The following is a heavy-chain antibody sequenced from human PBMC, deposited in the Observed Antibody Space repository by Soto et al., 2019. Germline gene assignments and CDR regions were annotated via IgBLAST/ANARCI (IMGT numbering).Heavy chain of an antibody. CDR1: GFSLSTSGVG. J-gene: IGHJ1*01. Sequence: QITLKESGPPLVKPTQTLTLTGTFSGFSLSTSGVGVGWIRQPPGKALEWLALIYWDDDKRYSPSLKSRLTITKDTSKNQVVLTMTNMDPVDTATYYCAHSHYDSSGYYYVSYFQHWGQGTLVTVSS. CDR3: AHSHYDSSGYYYVSYFQH. D-gene: IGHD3-22*01. CDR2: IYWDDDK. V-gene: IGHV2-5*02.